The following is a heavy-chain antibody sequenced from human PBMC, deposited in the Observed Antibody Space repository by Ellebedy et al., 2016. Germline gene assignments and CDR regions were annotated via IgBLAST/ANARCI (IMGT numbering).Heavy chain of an antibody. Sequence: SETLSLXCTVSGGSISSGSYYWSWIRQPAGKGLEWIGRIYTSGSTNYNPSLKSRVTMSVDTSKNQFSLKLSSVTAADTAVYYCARQLWSLYYFDYWGQGTLVTVSS. J-gene: IGHJ4*02. V-gene: IGHV4-61*02. CDR1: GGSISSGSYY. CDR3: ARQLWSLYYFDY. D-gene: IGHD5-18*01. CDR2: IYTSGST.